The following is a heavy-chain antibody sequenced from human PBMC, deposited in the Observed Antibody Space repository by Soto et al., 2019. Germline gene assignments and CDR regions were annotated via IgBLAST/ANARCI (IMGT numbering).Heavy chain of an antibody. CDR1: GFSLSTGGVG. Sequence: QITLKESGPTLVKPTQHLTLTCTFSGFSLSTGGVGVGWIRQPPGKALEWLALIYWDDDKRYRTSLQNRLTITAATSYNQVVLSMSNMGPDDTATYYCAHRNVAVVGGSTNTFAYWGQGALVTVSS. D-gene: IGHD2-15*01. J-gene: IGHJ4*02. CDR3: AHRNVAVVGGSTNTFAY. V-gene: IGHV2-5*02. CDR2: IYWDDDK.